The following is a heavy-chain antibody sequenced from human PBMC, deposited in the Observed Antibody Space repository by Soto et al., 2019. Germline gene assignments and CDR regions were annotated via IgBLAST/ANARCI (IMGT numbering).Heavy chain of an antibody. CDR1: GYTFTSYA. CDR3: AREGYCSSTSCRNWFDP. J-gene: IGHJ5*02. CDR2: INAGNDNT. D-gene: IGHD2-2*01. Sequence: GASVKVSCKASGYTFTSYAMHWVRQAPGQRLEWMGWINAGNDNTHYAQKFRGRVTITSDRSVSTAYMELSSLRSEDTAVYYCAREGYCSSTSCRNWFDPWGQGTLVTVSS. V-gene: IGHV1-3*01.